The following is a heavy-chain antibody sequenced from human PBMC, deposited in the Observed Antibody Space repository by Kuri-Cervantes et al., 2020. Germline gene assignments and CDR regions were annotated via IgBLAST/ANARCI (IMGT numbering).Heavy chain of an antibody. CDR3: ARVDCSSTSCYESYYYGMDV. CDR1: GYTFTNYG. D-gene: IGHD2-2*01. CDR2: ISPYNGNT. Sequence: ASLKDSCNASGYTFTNYGVTWVRQAPGQGLEWMGWISPYNGNTNYAQKFQGRVTMTRDTSISTAYMELSRLRTDDTAVYYCARVDCSSTSCYESYYYGMDVWGQGTTVTVSS. V-gene: IGHV1-2*02. J-gene: IGHJ6*02.